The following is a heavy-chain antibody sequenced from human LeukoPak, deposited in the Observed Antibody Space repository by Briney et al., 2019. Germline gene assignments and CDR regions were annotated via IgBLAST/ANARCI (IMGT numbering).Heavy chain of an antibody. CDR2: IWYDGNNK. CDR3: AKSVAIYFYYGLDV. D-gene: IGHD3-3*01. J-gene: IGHJ6*02. Sequence: PGGSLRLSCAASGFTFSSYGMHWIRQAPGKGLEWVAIIWYDGNNKYYVDSVKGRFTFSRDNSKNMQYLQMNSLRAEDTAPYYCAKSVAIYFYYGLDVWGQGTTVAVSS. CDR1: GFTFSSYG. V-gene: IGHV3-33*06.